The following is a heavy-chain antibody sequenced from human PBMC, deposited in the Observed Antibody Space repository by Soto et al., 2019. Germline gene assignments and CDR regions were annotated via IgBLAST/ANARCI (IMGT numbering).Heavy chain of an antibody. Sequence: QVQLQESGPGLVKPSQTLSLTCAVSGGSISGNGYYWNWIRQHPGKGLEWIGYISYSGRTFYSPSLQSRVTTSLDTSKNQSSLKLSSVTAADTAIYYCARGSIFGVVLNAFDIWGQGTMVAVSS. D-gene: IGHD3-3*01. CDR2: ISYSGRT. CDR3: ARGSIFGVVLNAFDI. J-gene: IGHJ3*02. V-gene: IGHV4-31*11. CDR1: GGSISGNGYY.